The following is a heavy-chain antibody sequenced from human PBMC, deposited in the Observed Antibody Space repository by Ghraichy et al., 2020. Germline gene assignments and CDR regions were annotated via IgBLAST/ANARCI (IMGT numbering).Heavy chain of an antibody. V-gene: IGHV3-48*02. CDR2: ITSSGRTI. Sequence: GGSLRLSCVGSGFTLSSYSMNWVRQSPEKGLEWVSYITSSGRTISYADSVKGRFTISRDNAQNSLYLQMNSLRDDDTGVYYCARASRVVRFYYYDGMDVWGEGTSVRGSS. CDR3: ARASRVVRFYYYDGMDV. CDR1: GFTLSSYS. D-gene: IGHD4-23*01. J-gene: IGHJ6*04.